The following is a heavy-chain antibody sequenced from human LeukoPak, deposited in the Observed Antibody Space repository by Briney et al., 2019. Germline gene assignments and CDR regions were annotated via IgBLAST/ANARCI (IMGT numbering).Heavy chain of an antibody. V-gene: IGHV4-59*01. CDR1: GGSISSYY. CDR3: ARGSIVVVPAAIMPYFDY. Sequence: PSETLSLTCTVSGGSISSYYWSWIRQPPGKGLEWTGYIYYSGSTDYNPSLKSRVTISVDTSKNQFSLKLSSVTAADTAVYYCARGSIVVVPAAIMPYFDYWGQGTLVTVSS. CDR2: IYYSGST. D-gene: IGHD2-2*01. J-gene: IGHJ4*02.